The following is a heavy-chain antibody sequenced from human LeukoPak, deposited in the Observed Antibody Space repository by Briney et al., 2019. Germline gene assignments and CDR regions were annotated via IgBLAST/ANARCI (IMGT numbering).Heavy chain of an antibody. CDR3: ARVARSSFS. V-gene: IGHV4-59*08. J-gene: IGHJ4*02. CDR2: IYYSGST. CDR1: GGSISSYY. D-gene: IGHD6-13*01. Sequence: SETLSLTCTVSGGSISSYYWSWIRQPPGKGLEWIGYIYYSGSTNYNPSLKSRVTISVDTSKNQFFLKLSSVTAADTAVYYCARVARSSFSWGQGTLVTVSS.